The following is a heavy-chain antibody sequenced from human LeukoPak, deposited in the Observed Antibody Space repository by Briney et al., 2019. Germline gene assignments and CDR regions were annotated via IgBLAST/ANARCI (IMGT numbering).Heavy chain of an antibody. Sequence: GGSLRLSCAASGFAFSSYWMHWVRQAPGKGLVWVSRIHSDGSSTSYADSVRGRFTISRDDAKSTLYLQMNSLRAEDTAVYYCARSGWPYYFDYWGQGTLVTVSS. J-gene: IGHJ4*02. D-gene: IGHD3-22*01. CDR3: ARSGWPYYFDY. CDR1: GFAFSSYW. CDR2: IHSDGSST. V-gene: IGHV3-74*01.